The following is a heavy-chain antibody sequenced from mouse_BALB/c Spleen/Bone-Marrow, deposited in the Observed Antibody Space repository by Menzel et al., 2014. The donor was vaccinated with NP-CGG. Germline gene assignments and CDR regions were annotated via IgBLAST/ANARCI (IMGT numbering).Heavy chain of an antibody. Sequence: QVQLQQSGAGLAQPGASMKMSCTASGFTFTNYRMHWVKQTPGQGLEWIGIINHSAGYTEYNHNLRDKATFTADKSSSTASMQRSSITSEDPAVYYCTTDNSEAMDYWGQGTSVTVSS. CDR3: TTDNSEAMDY. V-gene: IGHV1-4*01. CDR1: GFTFTNYR. D-gene: IGHD1-3*01. CDR2: INHSAGYT. J-gene: IGHJ4*01.